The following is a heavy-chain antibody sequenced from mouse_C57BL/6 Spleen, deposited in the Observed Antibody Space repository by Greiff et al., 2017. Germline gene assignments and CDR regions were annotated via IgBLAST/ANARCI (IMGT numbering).Heavy chain of an antibody. CDR3: ESCYYVSSFFYAMDY. Sequence: VQLQQSGPELVKPGASVKISCKASGYAFSSSWMNWVKQRPGKGLEWIGRIYPGDGDTNYNGKFKGKATLTADKSSSTAYMQLSSLTSEDSAVYFCESCYYVSSFFYAMDYWGQGTSVTVSS. CDR1: GYAFSSSW. CDR2: IYPGDGDT. J-gene: IGHJ4*01. D-gene: IGHD1-1*01. V-gene: IGHV1-82*01.